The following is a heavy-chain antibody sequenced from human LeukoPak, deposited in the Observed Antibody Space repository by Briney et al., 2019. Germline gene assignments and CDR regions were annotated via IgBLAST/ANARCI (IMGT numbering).Heavy chain of an antibody. D-gene: IGHD3-10*01. CDR3: GRHRSGSGTSFIDY. Sequence: GGSLRLSCVVPGFTFSSYSMIWVRQAPGKGLQWVANMKKDGSETKYADSVKGRFTISRDNARNSLYLQMTSLRAEDTAVYYCGRHRSGSGTSFIDYWGQGTLVSVSS. CDR2: MKKDGSET. V-gene: IGHV3-7*01. J-gene: IGHJ4*02. CDR1: GFTFSSYS.